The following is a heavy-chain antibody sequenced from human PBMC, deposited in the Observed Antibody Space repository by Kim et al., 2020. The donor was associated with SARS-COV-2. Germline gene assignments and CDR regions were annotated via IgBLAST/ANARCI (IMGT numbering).Heavy chain of an antibody. CDR3: AREDTALYYFDY. Sequence: SVKVSCKASGGTFSSYAISWVRQAPGQGLEWMGRIIPILGIANYAQKFQGRVTITADKSTSTAYMELSSLRSEDTAVYYCAREDTALYYFDYWGQGTLVTVSS. CDR2: IIPILGIA. V-gene: IGHV1-69*04. J-gene: IGHJ4*02. D-gene: IGHD5-18*01. CDR1: GGTFSSYA.